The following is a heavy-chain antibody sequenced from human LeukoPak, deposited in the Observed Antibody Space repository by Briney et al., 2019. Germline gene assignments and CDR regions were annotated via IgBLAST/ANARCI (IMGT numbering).Heavy chain of an antibody. CDR1: GGTFSSYA. CDR2: TIPIFGTA. J-gene: IGHJ4*02. CDR3: ARPTYGDYGTPFDY. V-gene: IGHV1-69*13. D-gene: IGHD4-17*01. Sequence: SVKVSCKASGGTFSSYAISWVRQAPGQGLEWMGGTIPIFGTANYAQKFQGRVTITADESTSTAYMELSSLRSEDTAVYYCARPTYGDYGTPFDYWGQGTLVTVSS.